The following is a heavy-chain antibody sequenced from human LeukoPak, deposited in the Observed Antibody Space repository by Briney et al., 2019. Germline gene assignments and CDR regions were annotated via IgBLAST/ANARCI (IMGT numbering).Heavy chain of an antibody. Sequence: GGSLRLSCTASGFTFSGAWMTWVRQAPGKGLEWVSGISWNSGSIGYADSVKGRFTISRDNAKNSLYLQMNSLRAEDMALYYCAKEGVPGDDAFDIWGQGTMVTVSS. CDR3: AKEGVPGDDAFDI. CDR2: ISWNSGSI. V-gene: IGHV3-9*03. J-gene: IGHJ3*02. CDR1: GFTFSGAW. D-gene: IGHD1-14*01.